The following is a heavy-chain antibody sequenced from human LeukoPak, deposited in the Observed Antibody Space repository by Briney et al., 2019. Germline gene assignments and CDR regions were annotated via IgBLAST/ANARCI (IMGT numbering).Heavy chain of an antibody. V-gene: IGHV4-4*07. D-gene: IGHD4-17*01. CDR3: ARDTGTTGEVKFDP. CDR1: GNSFGNYY. Sequence: SETLSLTCTVSGNSFGNYYWSWIRQPAGKGLEWIGRIYTSGSTTYNPSLKSRVTMSVDTSKNQFSLKLSSVTAADTAVYFCARDTGTTGEVKFDPWGQGTLVTVSS. CDR2: IYTSGST. J-gene: IGHJ5*02.